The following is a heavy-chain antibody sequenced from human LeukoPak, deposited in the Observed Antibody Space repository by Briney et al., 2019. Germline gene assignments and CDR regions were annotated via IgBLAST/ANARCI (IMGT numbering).Heavy chain of an antibody. CDR1: GYSFTSHY. CDR2: INPSRGST. J-gene: IGHJ4*02. CDR3: ARGYSSGFGN. Sequence: VASVKVSCKASGYSFTSHYIHWVRQAPGHGLEWMGIINPSRGSTSYGQKFQGRVTVTRDTSTSTVYMDLSSLGSEDTAVYYCARGYSSGFGNWGQGTMVTVSS. D-gene: IGHD6-19*01. V-gene: IGHV1-46*01.